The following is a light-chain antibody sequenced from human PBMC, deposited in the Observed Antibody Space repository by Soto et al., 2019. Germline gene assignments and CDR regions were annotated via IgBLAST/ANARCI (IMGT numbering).Light chain of an antibody. CDR2: EDN. CDR1: SSNIGKNY. Sequence: QSVLTQSPSVSAAPGQKVAISCSGSSSNIGKNYVSWYQQFPGTAPKHLIYEDNKRPSGMPDRFSGSKSGTSATLGITGLQTGDEADYYCGTWDSSLNAGVFGGGTKVTVL. CDR3: GTWDSSLNAGV. V-gene: IGLV1-51*01. J-gene: IGLJ3*02.